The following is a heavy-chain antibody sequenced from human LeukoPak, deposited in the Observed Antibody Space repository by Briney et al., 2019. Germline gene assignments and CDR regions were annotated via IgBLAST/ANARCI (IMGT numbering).Heavy chain of an antibody. CDR2: TNPNSGDT. J-gene: IGHJ3*02. CDR1: GYTFSDYF. Sequence: ASVKVSCKASGYTFSDYFLHWVRQAPGQGLEWMGWTNPNSGDTNYGQKFQGRVTMTRDASITTTYMELNSLTSGDTAVYYCARGSVNKRGQLALDAFDIWGQETMVTVSS. D-gene: IGHD6-6*01. V-gene: IGHV1-2*02. CDR3: ARGSVNKRGQLALDAFDI.